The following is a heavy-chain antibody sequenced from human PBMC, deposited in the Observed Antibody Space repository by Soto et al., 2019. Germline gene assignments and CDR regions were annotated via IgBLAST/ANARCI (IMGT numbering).Heavy chain of an antibody. Sequence: GGSLRLSCAASGFTFSSCAMHWVRQAPGKGLEWVALISYDGSNKYYADSVKGRFTISRDNSKNTLYLQMNRLRAEDTAVYYCARDKRDLRFLEWSYYFDYWGQGTLVTVSS. CDR1: GFTFSSCA. V-gene: IGHV3-30-3*01. J-gene: IGHJ4*02. CDR3: ARDKRDLRFLEWSYYFDY. D-gene: IGHD3-3*01. CDR2: ISYDGSNK.